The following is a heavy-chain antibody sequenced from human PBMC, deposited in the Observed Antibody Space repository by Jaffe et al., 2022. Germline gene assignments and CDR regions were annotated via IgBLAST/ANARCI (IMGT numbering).Heavy chain of an antibody. J-gene: IGHJ6*03. V-gene: IGHV4-39*01. CDR1: GGSISSSSYY. CDR2: IYYSGST. CDR3: ASPYCSGGSCYSEDYYYYMDV. Sequence: QLQLQESGPGLVKPSETLSLTCTVSGGSISSSSYYWGWIRQPPGKGLEWIGSIYYSGSTYYNPSLKSRVTISVDTSKNQFSLKLSSVTAADTAVYYCASPYCSGGSCYSEDYYYYMDVWGKGTTVTVSS. D-gene: IGHD2-15*01.